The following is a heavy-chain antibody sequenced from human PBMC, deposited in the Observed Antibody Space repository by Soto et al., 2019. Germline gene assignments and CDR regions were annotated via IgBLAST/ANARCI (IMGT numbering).Heavy chain of an antibody. CDR1: GFTFSSYS. CDR3: ARARGYCSGGSCYYFDY. V-gene: IGHV3-48*02. Sequence: GGSLRLSCAASGFTFSSYSMNWVRQAPGKGLEWVSYISSSSSTIYYADSVKGRFTISRDNAKNSLYLQMNSLRDEDTAVYYCARARGYCSGGSCYYFDYWGQGTMVTGSS. CDR2: ISSSSSTI. J-gene: IGHJ4*02. D-gene: IGHD2-15*01.